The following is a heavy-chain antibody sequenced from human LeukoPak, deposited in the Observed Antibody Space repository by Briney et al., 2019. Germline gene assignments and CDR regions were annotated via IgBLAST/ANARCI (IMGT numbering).Heavy chain of an antibody. Sequence: ASVKVSCEATGYTFTGYYMHWVRQAPGQGLEWMGWINPNSGGTNYAQKFQGRVTMTRDTSISTAYMELSRLRSDDTAVYYCAIATYYYGSGSRNWFDPWGQGTLVTVSS. D-gene: IGHD3-10*01. V-gene: IGHV1-2*02. CDR2: INPNSGGT. CDR1: GYTFTGYY. J-gene: IGHJ5*02. CDR3: AIATYYYGSGSRNWFDP.